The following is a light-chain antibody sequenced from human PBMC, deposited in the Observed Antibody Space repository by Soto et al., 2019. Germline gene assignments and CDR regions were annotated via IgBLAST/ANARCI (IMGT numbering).Light chain of an antibody. CDR3: QQYGDSPWM. CDR1: QSVRNSH. V-gene: IGKV3-20*01. Sequence: EIVLTQSPGTLSLSPGERATLSCRASQSVRNSHLAWYQQKPGQPPRLLISRAASRAPGIPDRFSGSGSGTGFTLSISKLEPEDSALYYCQQYGDSPWMFGLGTKVDIK. CDR2: RAA. J-gene: IGKJ1*01.